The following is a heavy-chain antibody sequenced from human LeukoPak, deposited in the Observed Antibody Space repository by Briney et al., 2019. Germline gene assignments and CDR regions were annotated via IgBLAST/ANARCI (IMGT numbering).Heavy chain of an antibody. CDR1: GGSFSGYY. J-gene: IGHJ5*02. D-gene: IGHD6-13*01. CDR3: ARGAIAAAGTEWFDP. CDR2: INHSGST. V-gene: IGHV4-34*01. Sequence: SETLSLTCAVYGGSFSGYYWSWIRQPPGKGLEWIGKINHSGSTNYNPSLKSRVTISVDTSKNQFSLKLSSVTAADTAVYYCARGAIAAAGTEWFDPWGQGTLVTVSS.